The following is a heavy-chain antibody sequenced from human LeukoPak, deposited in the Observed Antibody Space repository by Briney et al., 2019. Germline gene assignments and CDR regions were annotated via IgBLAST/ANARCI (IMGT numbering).Heavy chain of an antibody. J-gene: IGHJ5*02. V-gene: IGHV3-9*01. Sequence: PGGSLRLSCAASGFTFDDYAMHWVRQAPGKGLEWVSGISWNSGSIGYADSVKGRFTISRDNAKNSLYLQMNSLRAEDTALYYCAKGGYQLSIYNWFDPWGQGTLVTVSS. CDR1: GFTFDDYA. CDR2: ISWNSGSI. D-gene: IGHD2-2*01. CDR3: AKGGYQLSIYNWFDP.